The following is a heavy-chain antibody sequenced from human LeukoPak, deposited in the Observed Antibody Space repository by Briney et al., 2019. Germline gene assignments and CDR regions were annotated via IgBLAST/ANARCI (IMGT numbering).Heavy chain of an antibody. CDR1: GGSISSGSYY. Sequence: TSETLSLTCTVSGGSISSGSYYWSWIRQPAGKGLEWIGRIYTSGSTNYNPSLKSRVTISVDTSKNQFSLKLNSVTAADTAVYYCARVSGYDWESFYDYWGQGTLVTVSS. D-gene: IGHD5-12*01. CDR3: ARVSGYDWESFYDY. CDR2: IYTSGST. J-gene: IGHJ4*02. V-gene: IGHV4-61*02.